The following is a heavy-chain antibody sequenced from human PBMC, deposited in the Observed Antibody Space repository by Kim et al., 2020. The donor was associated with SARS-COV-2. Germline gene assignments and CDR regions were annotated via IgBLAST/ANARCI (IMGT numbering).Heavy chain of an antibody. CDR3: ARHSTSWAPAVPGFDY. D-gene: IGHD6-13*01. CDR2: IYYSGST. J-gene: IGHJ4*01. CDR1: GGSISSYY. V-gene: IGHV4-59*08. Sequence: SETLSLTCTVSGGSISSYYWSWIRQPPGKGLEWIGYIYYSGSTNYNPSLKSRVTISVDTSKNQFSLTLSSGPAADTAAYYCARHSTSWAPAVPGFDYWG.